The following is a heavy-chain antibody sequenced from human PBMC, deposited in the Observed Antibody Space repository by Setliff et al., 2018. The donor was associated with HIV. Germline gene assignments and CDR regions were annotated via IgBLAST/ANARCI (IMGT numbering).Heavy chain of an antibody. J-gene: IGHJ4*02. D-gene: IGHD4-17*01. Sequence: GGSLRLSCAASGFTFNNYGMHWVRQAPGKGLEWVALIYFDGSKKYYADSVKGRFTISRDNSRNTLYLQMNSLRAEDTAVYYCAKGFDYGEYYSFDSWGQGTLVTVSS. V-gene: IGHV3-33*06. CDR2: IYFDGSKK. CDR1: GFTFNNYG. CDR3: AKGFDYGEYYSFDS.